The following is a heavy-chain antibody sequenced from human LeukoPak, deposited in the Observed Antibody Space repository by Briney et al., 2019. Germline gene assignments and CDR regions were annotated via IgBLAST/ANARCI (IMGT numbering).Heavy chain of an antibody. CDR1: GFTFSTFG. CDR3: AREASGYSRDF. D-gene: IGHD3-3*01. J-gene: IGHJ4*02. Sequence: GGSLRLFCAASGFTFSTFGMHWLRQAPGKGLEWVAGIWRDGSRKHYGDSVKGRLTISRDNSNNTLFLQMNSLRAEDSAVYYCAREASGYSRDFWGQGTLVIASS. CDR2: IWRDGSRK. V-gene: IGHV3-33*01.